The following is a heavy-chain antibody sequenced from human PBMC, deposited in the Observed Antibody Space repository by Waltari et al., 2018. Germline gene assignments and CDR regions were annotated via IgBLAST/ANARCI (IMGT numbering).Heavy chain of an antibody. CDR2: IYYSGST. J-gene: IGHJ4*02. V-gene: IGHV4-59*01. CDR3: ASGGHLDY. Sequence: QVQLQESGPGLVKPSETLFLTCTVSGGSISSYYWSWIRQPPGKGLEWIGYIYYSGSTNYNPSLKSRVTISVDTSKNQFSLKLSSVTAADTAVYFCASGGHLDYWGPGTLVTVSS. CDR1: GGSISSYY.